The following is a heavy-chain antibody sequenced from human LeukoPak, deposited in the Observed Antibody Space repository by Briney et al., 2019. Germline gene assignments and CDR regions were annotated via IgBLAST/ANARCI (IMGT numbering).Heavy chain of an antibody. CDR1: GASIGHFY. CDR3: ARTLTSVSYSLIEF. D-gene: IGHD3-10*01. V-gene: IGHV4-59*12. J-gene: IGHJ4*02. Sequence: PSETLSLTCTVSGASIGHFYWTWIRQSPGKGLEWIGFIYYSGSTNYNPSLQSRVTISVDTSTNQFSLKLNSVTAADTAVYYCARTLTSVSYSLIEFWGQGTPVTVSS. CDR2: IYYSGST.